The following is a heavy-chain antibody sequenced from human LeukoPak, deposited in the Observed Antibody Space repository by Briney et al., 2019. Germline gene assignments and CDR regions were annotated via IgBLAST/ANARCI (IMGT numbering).Heavy chain of an antibody. Sequence: SVKVSCKASGGTFSSYAISWVRQAPGQGLEWMGGIIPIFGTANYAQKFQGRVTITADESTSTAYMELSSLRSEDTAVYYCARGLLAAAGSWYFDYWGQGTLVTVSS. V-gene: IGHV1-69*13. CDR1: GGTFSSYA. CDR3: ARGLLAAAGSWYFDY. J-gene: IGHJ4*02. D-gene: IGHD6-13*01. CDR2: IIPIFGTA.